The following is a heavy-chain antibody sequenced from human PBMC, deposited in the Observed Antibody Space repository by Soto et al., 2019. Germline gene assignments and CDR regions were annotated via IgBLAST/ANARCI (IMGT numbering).Heavy chain of an antibody. CDR1: GCSIRSYY. V-gene: IGHV4-59*01. J-gene: IGHJ4*02. D-gene: IGHD5-12*01. CDR3: ARGEWLATIKPYFAY. Sequence: SETLALSCPVSGCSIRSYYWSWIRQSPGKGLEWIGYIYYSGSTNYNPSLKSRVAISLDTSKNQFSLMLSSVTAADTAVYYCARGEWLATIKPYFAYWGQGTLVTVSS. CDR2: IYYSGST.